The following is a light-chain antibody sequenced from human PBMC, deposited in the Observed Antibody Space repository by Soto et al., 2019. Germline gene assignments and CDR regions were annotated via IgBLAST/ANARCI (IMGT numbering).Light chain of an antibody. J-gene: IGKJ3*01. Sequence: EIVLTQSPATLSLSLGERATLSCRASQSVSSGYLAWYQQKPGQAPSLLIYGASSRATGIPDRFSGSGSGTDFTLTISRLEPEDFAVYYCQQYGSSLFTFGPGTKVDIK. CDR2: GAS. V-gene: IGKV3-20*01. CDR3: QQYGSSLFT. CDR1: QSVSSGY.